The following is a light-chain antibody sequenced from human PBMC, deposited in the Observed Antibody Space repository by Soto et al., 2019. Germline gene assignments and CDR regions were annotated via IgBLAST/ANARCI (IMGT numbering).Light chain of an antibody. J-gene: IGLJ3*02. CDR3: CSYVDTDTWV. V-gene: IGLV2-11*01. CDR2: GVS. Sequence: QSALTQPRSVSGSPGQSVTISCTGTNSDVGGYNYVSWYQQYPGKAPKLMISGVSERPSGVPDRFSGSKSGNTASLIISGLQAEDEADYYCCSYVDTDTWVFGGGTKLTVL. CDR1: NSDVGGYNY.